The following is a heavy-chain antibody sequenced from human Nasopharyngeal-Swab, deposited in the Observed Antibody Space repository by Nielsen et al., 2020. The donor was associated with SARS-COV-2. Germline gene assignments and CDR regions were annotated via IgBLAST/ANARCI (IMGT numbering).Heavy chain of an antibody. V-gene: IGHV4-34*01. CDR3: ARGGYYCSSTSCYYYSGYYYGMDV. Sequence: WIRQPPGKGLEWIGEINHSGSTKYNPSLKSRVNISVDTSKNQFSLKVSSVTAAGTAVYYCARGGYYCSSTSCYYYSGYYYGMDVWGQGTTVTVSS. CDR2: INHSGST. J-gene: IGHJ6*02. D-gene: IGHD2-2*01.